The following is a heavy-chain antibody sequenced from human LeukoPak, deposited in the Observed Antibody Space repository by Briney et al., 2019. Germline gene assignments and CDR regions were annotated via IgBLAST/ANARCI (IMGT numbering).Heavy chain of an antibody. Sequence: PSETLSLTCTVSGGSISSYYWSWIRQPPGKGLEWIGYIYYRGSTNYNPSLKSRVTISVDTSKNQFSLKLSSVTAADTAVYYCARDGDSSGYYDWYFDLWGRGTLVTVSS. J-gene: IGHJ2*01. CDR3: ARDGDSSGYYDWYFDL. V-gene: IGHV4-59*01. D-gene: IGHD3-22*01. CDR1: GGSISSYY. CDR2: IYYRGST.